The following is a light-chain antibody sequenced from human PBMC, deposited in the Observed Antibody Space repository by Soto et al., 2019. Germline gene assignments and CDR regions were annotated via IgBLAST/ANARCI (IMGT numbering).Light chain of an antibody. J-gene: IGLJ1*01. CDR2: GVV. CDR1: GNDVGAYNY. Sequence: QSALTQPRSVSGSPGQSVTISCTGTGNDVGAYNYVSWYQQHPGRPPKLLIYGVVRWPSGVPDRFSGSKSGNTASLTTSGLQAEDEADYFCCSYAGGYTYLFGTGTKVTVL. V-gene: IGLV2-11*01. CDR3: CSYAGGYTYL.